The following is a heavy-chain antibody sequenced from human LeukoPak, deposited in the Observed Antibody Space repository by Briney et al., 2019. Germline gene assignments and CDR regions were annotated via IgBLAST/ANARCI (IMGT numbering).Heavy chain of an antibody. Sequence: GGSLRLSCAASGFTFSSYAMSWVRQAPGKGLEWVSVISGSGGSTYYADSVKGRFTISRDNSKNTLYLQMNSLRAEDTAVYYCANLPEGYCSSTSCPYYFDYWGQGTLVTVSS. CDR3: ANLPEGYCSSTSCPYYFDY. V-gene: IGHV3-23*01. D-gene: IGHD2-2*01. J-gene: IGHJ4*02. CDR1: GFTFSSYA. CDR2: ISGSGGST.